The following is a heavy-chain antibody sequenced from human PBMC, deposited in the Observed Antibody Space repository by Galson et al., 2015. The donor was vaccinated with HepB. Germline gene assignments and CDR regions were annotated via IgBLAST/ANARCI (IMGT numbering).Heavy chain of an antibody. V-gene: IGHV3-48*01. J-gene: IGHJ4*02. Sequence: LRLSCAASEFTFSTYNMNWVRQAPGKGLEWVAYISSSRTSIYYADSVKGRFTISRDSAKNSLYLQMNSLRAEDTAVYYCATDRRAFFDYWGQGTLVTVSS. D-gene: IGHD1-26*01. CDR3: ATDRRAFFDY. CDR1: EFTFSTYN. CDR2: ISSSRTSI.